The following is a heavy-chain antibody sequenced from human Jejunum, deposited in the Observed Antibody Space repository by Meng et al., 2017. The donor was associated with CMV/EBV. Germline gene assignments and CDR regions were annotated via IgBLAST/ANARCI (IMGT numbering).Heavy chain of an antibody. Sequence: MNWVRQAQGKGLEWVSGISWNSGKINFADSVKGRFTISRDNAKNSLYLQMNSLRIEDTALYYCAKGRGSSWTGYFYGMDVWGQGTTVTVSS. CDR2: ISWNSGKI. V-gene: IGHV3-9*01. CDR3: AKGRGSSWTGYFYGMDV. J-gene: IGHJ6*02. D-gene: IGHD3/OR15-3a*01.